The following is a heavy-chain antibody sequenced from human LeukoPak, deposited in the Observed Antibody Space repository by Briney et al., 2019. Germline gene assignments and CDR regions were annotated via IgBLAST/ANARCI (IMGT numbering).Heavy chain of an antibody. J-gene: IGHJ4*02. CDR3: AKEFGTSYGDYVDY. Sequence: GGSLRLSCAASGFTFSSYWMHWVRQAPGKGLVWVSRINSDGSSTSYADSVKGRFTMSRDNAKNTLYLQMNSLRAEDTAVYYCAKEFGTSYGDYVDYWGQGTLVTVSS. D-gene: IGHD2-8*01. CDR2: INSDGSST. V-gene: IGHV3-74*01. CDR1: GFTFSSYW.